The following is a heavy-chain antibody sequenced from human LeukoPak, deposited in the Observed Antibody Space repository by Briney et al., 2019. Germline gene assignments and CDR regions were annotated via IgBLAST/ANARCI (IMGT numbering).Heavy chain of an antibody. D-gene: IGHD3-22*01. J-gene: IGHJ4*02. CDR1: GGSISSSSYY. CDR3: ARTSDSSGYYFDY. V-gene: IGHV4-39*07. CDR2: IYYSGST. Sequence: SETLSLTCTVSGGSISSSSYYWGWIRQPPGKGLEWIGSIYYSGSTYYNPSLKSRVTISVDTSKNQFSLKLSSVTAADTALYYCARTSDSSGYYFDYWGQGTLVTVSS.